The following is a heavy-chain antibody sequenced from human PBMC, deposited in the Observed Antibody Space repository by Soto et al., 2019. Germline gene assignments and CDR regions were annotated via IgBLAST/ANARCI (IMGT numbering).Heavy chain of an antibody. D-gene: IGHD6-19*01. CDR2: ISSSSSYT. J-gene: IGHJ5*02. CDR3: ARESSGWERDLNWFDP. CDR1: GFTFSDYY. V-gene: IGHV3-11*06. Sequence: QVQLVESGGGLVKPGGSLRLSCAASGFTFSDYYMSWIRQAPGKGLEWVSYISSSSSYTNYADSVKGRFTISRDNAMNSLYLQMNSLRAEDTAVYYCARESSGWERDLNWFDPWGQGTLVTVSS.